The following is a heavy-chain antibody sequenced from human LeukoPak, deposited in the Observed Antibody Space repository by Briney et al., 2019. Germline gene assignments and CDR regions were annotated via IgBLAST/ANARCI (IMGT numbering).Heavy chain of an antibody. J-gene: IGHJ4*02. Sequence: GGSLRLSCPASGFTFGSFALHWVRQAPGKGLEWVALISDDGSKTYYAAYVKGRFTISRDNIKNTLYLKMNSPRPEDTAVYYCARDPSNSGSYYVLDYWGQGTLVTAS. V-gene: IGHV3-30*04. CDR1: GFTFGSFA. CDR2: ISDDGSKT. CDR3: ARDPSNSGSYYVLDY. D-gene: IGHD1-26*01.